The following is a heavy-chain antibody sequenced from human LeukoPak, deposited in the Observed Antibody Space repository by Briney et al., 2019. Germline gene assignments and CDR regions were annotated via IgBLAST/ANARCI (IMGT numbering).Heavy chain of an antibody. J-gene: IGHJ4*02. D-gene: IGHD1-26*01. Sequence: TLSLTCAVSGGPINSGGYPWSWIRQPQGKSGEWRGYIYHSGSTYYSPSLRSRVTISVDRLKNQFSLRVSSVTAADTAVYYCARVSGTEGLDYWGQGTLVAVSS. CDR2: IYHSGST. CDR1: GGPINSGGYP. V-gene: IGHV4-30-2*01. CDR3: ARVSGTEGLDY.